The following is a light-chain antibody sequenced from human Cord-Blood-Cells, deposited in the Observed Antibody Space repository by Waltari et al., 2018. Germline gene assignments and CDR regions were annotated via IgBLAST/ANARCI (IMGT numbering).Light chain of an antibody. CDR1: TGAVTSGYY. CDR3: LLYYGGAAV. CDR2: STS. J-gene: IGLJ7*01. Sequence: QTVVTQEPSLTVSPGGTVTLTCASSTGAVTSGYYPNWFQQKPGQAPRALIYSTSNKHPGTPARFSGSLLGGKAALTLSGVQPEDEAGYYCLLYYGGAAVFGGGTQLSVL. V-gene: IGLV7-43*01.